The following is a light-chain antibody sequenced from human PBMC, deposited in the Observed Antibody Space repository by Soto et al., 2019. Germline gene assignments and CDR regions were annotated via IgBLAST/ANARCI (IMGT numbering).Light chain of an antibody. J-gene: IGLJ2*01. CDR3: QSYHSGNVV. CDR1: SGSIASNY. Sequence: LTQPPSVSAAPGQKVTISCTRSSGSIASNYVQWYQQRPGSAPTPVIYEDNERPSGVPDRFSGSIDSSSNSASLTISGLKTDDEADYYCQSYHSGNVVFGGGTKVTVL. CDR2: EDN. V-gene: IGLV6-57*04.